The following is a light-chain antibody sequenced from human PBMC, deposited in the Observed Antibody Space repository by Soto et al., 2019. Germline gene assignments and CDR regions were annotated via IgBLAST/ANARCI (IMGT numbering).Light chain of an antibody. J-gene: IGLJ1*01. CDR2: EVN. CDR3: SSYSISTAYL. Sequence: QSVLTQPASVSGSPGQSITISCTGTSSDVGGYDYVSWYQLHPGKAPKLMVFEVNNRPSGVSYRFSGSKSGNTASLTISGLQAEDEADYFRSSYSISTAYLFGTGTKVTVL. V-gene: IGLV2-14*01. CDR1: SSDVGGYDY.